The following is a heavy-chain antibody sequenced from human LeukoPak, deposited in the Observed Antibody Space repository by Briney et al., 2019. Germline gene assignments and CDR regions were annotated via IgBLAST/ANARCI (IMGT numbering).Heavy chain of an antibody. CDR2: IYYSGST. Sequence: PSETLSLTCTVSNVSISSGSHYWNWIRQPAGKGLEWIGSIYYSGSTYYNPSLKSRVTISVDTSKNQFSLKLSSVTAADTAVYYCASIGYYDFWSGYSFWGQGTLVTVSS. D-gene: IGHD3-3*01. CDR3: ASIGYYDFWSGYSF. CDR1: NVSISSGSHY. J-gene: IGHJ4*02. V-gene: IGHV4-39*01.